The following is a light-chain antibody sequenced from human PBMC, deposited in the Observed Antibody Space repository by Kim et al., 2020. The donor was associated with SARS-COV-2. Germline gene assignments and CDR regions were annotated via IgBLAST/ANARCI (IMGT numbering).Light chain of an antibody. J-gene: IGKJ2*01. V-gene: IGKV2-24*01. CDR1: PSLVHSNGNTY. CDR3: MQATEFPHT. CDR2: KIS. Sequence: QPASISCRSSPSLVHSNGNTYLSWLHQRPGQPPRLLISKISNRFSGVPDRFSGSGAGTAFTLEINRVEAEDVGIFYCMQATEFPHTFGQGTKLEI.